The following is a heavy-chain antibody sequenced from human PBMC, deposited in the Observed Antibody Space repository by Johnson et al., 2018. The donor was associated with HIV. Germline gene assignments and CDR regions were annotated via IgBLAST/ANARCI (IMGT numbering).Heavy chain of an antibody. D-gene: IGHD3-16*01. CDR2: ISLDSEPI. J-gene: IGHJ3*02. CDR1: GFTFDDYA. CDR3: VRDILGFYNVFDI. V-gene: IGHV3-9*01. Sequence: VQLVESGGGLVQPGRSLRLSCAASGFTFDDYAMHWVRQVPGKGLEWVSGISLDSEPIGYANSVKGRFTISRDNAMNSLYLQMNSLRVEDKAFYYCVRDILGFYNVFDIWGQGTVVTVSS.